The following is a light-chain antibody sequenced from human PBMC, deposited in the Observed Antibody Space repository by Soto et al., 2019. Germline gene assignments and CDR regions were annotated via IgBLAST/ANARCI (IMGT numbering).Light chain of an antibody. CDR1: SSDVGGFNY. V-gene: IGLV2-14*01. Sequence: QSVLTQPASVSGSPGQSITISCTGTSSDVGGFNYVSWFQQYPGKVPKLLIYEVSNRPSGVPDRFSGSKSGSSASLAISGLRSEDEADYYCATWDDSLSGWVFGGGTKLTVL. CDR3: ATWDDSLSGWV. J-gene: IGLJ3*02. CDR2: EVS.